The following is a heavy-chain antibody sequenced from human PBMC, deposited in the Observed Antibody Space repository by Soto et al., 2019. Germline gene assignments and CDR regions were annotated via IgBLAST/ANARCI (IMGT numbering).Heavy chain of an antibody. CDR2: ITPFNGNT. V-gene: IGHV1-45*02. J-gene: IGHJ4*02. CDR3: ASGRYDASGYFDY. Sequence: SVKVSCKGSGNTFTYVYLHWVRQAPGQALEWMGWITPFNGNTKYAQKFQDRVTFTGDTSLNTAHMELSSLRSDDTAMFYCASGRYDASGYFDYWGQGTLVTVPS. CDR1: GNTFTYVY. D-gene: IGHD3-22*01.